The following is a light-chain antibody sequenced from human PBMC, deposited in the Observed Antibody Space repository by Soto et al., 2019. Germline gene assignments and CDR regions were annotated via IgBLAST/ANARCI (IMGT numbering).Light chain of an antibody. CDR2: EVN. V-gene: IGLV2-23*02. CDR1: SSDVGSYNL. CDR3: CSYAGSSSLV. J-gene: IGLJ2*01. Sequence: QSVLTQPASVSGSPGQSITISCTGNSSDVGSYNLVSWYQQHPGKAPKLMISEVNKRPSGVSNRFSGSKSGSTASMTISGLQAEDEADYYCCSYAGSSSLVFGGGTKLTVL.